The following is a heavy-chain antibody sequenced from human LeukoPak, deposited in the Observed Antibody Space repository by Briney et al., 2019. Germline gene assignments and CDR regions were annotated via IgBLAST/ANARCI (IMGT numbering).Heavy chain of an antibody. D-gene: IGHD1-26*01. CDR3: ARGHQWELYSDY. V-gene: IGHV4-59*11. CDR1: GGSISSHY. J-gene: IGHJ4*02. CDR2: IYYSGST. Sequence: SETLSLTCTVSGGSISSHYWSWIRQPPGKGLEWIGYIYYSGSTNYNPSLKSRVTISVDTSKNQFSLKLSSVTAADTAVYYCARGHQWELYSDYWGQGTLITVSS.